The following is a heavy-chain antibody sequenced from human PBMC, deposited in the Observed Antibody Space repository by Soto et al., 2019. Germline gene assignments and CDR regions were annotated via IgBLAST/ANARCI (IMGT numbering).Heavy chain of an antibody. J-gene: IGHJ4*02. CDR3: ARGGVDYYDSSGYYFSPYYFDY. Sequence: ASETLSLTCAVSGGSISSGGYSWSWIRQPPGKGQEWIGYIYHSGSTYYNPSLKSRVTISVDRSKNQFSLKLSSVTAADTAVYYCARGGVDYYDSSGYYFSPYYFDYWGQGTLVTVSS. D-gene: IGHD3-22*01. CDR1: GGSISSGGYS. V-gene: IGHV4-30-2*01. CDR2: IYHSGST.